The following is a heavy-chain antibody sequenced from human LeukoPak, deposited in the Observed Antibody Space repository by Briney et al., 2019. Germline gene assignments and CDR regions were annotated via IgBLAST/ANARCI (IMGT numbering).Heavy chain of an antibody. Sequence: GGSLRLSCAASGFTFSSYAMSWVRQAPGKGPEWVSAISDSGGSTYDADSVKGRFTISGDNSKNTLYLQMNSLRAEDTAVYYCAKDTSIGRYCTNGVCSPFDYWGQGTLVTVSS. D-gene: IGHD2-8*01. V-gene: IGHV3-23*01. J-gene: IGHJ4*02. CDR3: AKDTSIGRYCTNGVCSPFDY. CDR1: GFTFSSYA. CDR2: ISDSGGST.